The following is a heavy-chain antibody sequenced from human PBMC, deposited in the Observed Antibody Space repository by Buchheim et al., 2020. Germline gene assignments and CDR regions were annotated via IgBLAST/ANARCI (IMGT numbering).Heavy chain of an antibody. D-gene: IGHD6-19*01. Sequence: QVQLQESGPGLVKPSGTLSLTCAVSGGSISSNNWWTWVRQPPGTGLEWIGEIYHSGTTNYNPSLKSRVTTSVDKSKNQFSLKMSSVTAADTTVYYCARGSWTSGWEDWGQGTL. CDR2: IYHSGTT. CDR3: ARGSWTSGWED. CDR1: GGSISSNNW. J-gene: IGHJ4*02. V-gene: IGHV4-4*02.